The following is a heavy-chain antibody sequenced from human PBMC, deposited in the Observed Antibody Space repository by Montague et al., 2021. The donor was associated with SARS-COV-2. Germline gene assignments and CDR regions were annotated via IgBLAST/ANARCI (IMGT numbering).Heavy chain of an antibody. D-gene: IGHD2-15*01. V-gene: IGHV4-59*08. J-gene: IGHJ6*02. CDR2: IYYSGST. Sequence: SETLSLTCTVSGSSISSYYWSWIRQPPGKGLEWIGYIYYSGSTXXXPSXXXRVTISVDTSKNQFSLKLSSVTAADTAVYYCARHPIGSFPRYGMDVWGQGTTVTVSS. CDR1: GSSISSYY. CDR3: ARHPIGSFPRYGMDV.